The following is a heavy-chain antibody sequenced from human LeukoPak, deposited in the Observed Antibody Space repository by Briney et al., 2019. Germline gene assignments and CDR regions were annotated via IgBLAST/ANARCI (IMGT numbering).Heavy chain of an antibody. CDR3: ARNSHYYDSSGFNY. CDR1: GGSISSYY. D-gene: IGHD3-22*01. J-gene: IGHJ4*02. V-gene: IGHV4-34*01. CDR2: INHSGST. Sequence: SETLSLTCTVSGGSISSYYWSWIRQPPGEGLEWIGEINHSGSTNYIPSLKSRVTISVDTSKNQFSLKLSSVTAADTAVYYCARNSHYYDSSGFNYWGQGTLVTVSS.